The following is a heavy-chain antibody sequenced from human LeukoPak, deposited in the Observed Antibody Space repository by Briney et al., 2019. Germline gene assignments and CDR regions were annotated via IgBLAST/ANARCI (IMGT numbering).Heavy chain of an antibody. J-gene: IGHJ4*02. CDR2: IVVGSGNT. CDR1: GFTFTSSA. V-gene: IGHV1-58*02. Sequence: GASVKVSCKASGFTFTSSAMQWVRQARGQRLEWIGWIVVGSGNTNYAQKFQERVTITRDMSTSTAYMELSSLRSEDTAVYYCAASRGFEMAYFDYWGQGTLVTVSS. CDR3: AASRGFEMAYFDY. D-gene: IGHD5-24*01.